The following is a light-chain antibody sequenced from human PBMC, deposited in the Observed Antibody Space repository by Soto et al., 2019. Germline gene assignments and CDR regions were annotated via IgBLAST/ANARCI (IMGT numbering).Light chain of an antibody. Sequence: DIVMTQSPDSLAVSLGERATINCKSSQSVLYSSNNKNYLAWYQQKPGQPPKLLIYWASTRESGVPDRFSGSGSGTDFTLTISSLQAEDLAVYDCQQYYSTPPAFGGGTKVEIK. CDR3: QQYYSTPPA. CDR2: WAS. J-gene: IGKJ4*01. V-gene: IGKV4-1*01. CDR1: QSVLYSSNNKNY.